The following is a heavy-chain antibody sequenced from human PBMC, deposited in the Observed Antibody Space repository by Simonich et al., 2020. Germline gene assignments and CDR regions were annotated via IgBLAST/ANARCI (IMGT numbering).Heavy chain of an antibody. J-gene: IGHJ4*02. V-gene: IGHV5-51*03. D-gene: IGHD5-12*01. CDR3: VRPDSGYDYFDY. Sequence: EVQLVQSGAEVKKPGESLKISCKGSGYSFTSYLIGWVRQMHGKGREWMVHIYPRYSDTRYSPSFQGQVTIPADKSISTADLQWSSLKASDTAMYYCVRPDSGYDYFDYWGQGTLVTVSS. CDR2: IYPRYSDT. CDR1: GYSFTSYL.